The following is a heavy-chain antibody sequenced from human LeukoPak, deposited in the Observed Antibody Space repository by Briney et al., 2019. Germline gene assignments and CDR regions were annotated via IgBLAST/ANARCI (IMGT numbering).Heavy chain of an antibody. CDR1: GFTFSSYA. CDR2: ISGSGGST. Sequence: GGSLRLSCAASGFTFSSYAMSWVRQAPGKGLEWVSAISGSGGSTYHADSVKGRFTISRDNSKNTLYLQMNSLRAEDTAVYYCAKAIGEDIVVVPAIRFFYYYGMDVWGQGTTVTVSS. D-gene: IGHD2-2*01. J-gene: IGHJ6*02. V-gene: IGHV3-23*01. CDR3: AKAIGEDIVVVPAIRFFYYYGMDV.